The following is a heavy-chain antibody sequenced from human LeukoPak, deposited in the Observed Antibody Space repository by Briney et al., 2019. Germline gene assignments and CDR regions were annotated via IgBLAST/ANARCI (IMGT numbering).Heavy chain of an antibody. Sequence: ASVKVSCKASGYTFTSYAMNWVRQAPGQGLEWMGWINTNTGNPTYAQGFTGRFVFSLDTSVSTGYLQISSLKAEDTAVYYCARDEPYDILTGSYTTHNWFDPWGQGTLVTVSS. CDR2: INTNTGNP. CDR1: GYTFTSYA. CDR3: ARDEPYDILTGSYTTHNWFDP. V-gene: IGHV7-4-1*02. J-gene: IGHJ5*02. D-gene: IGHD3-9*01.